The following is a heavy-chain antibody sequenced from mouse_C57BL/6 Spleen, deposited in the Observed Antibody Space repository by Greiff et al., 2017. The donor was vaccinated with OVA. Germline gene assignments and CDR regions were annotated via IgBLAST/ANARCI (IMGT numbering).Heavy chain of an antibody. CDR2: INYDGSST. D-gene: IGHD1-1*01. Sequence: EVQVVESEGGLVQPGSSMKLSCTASGFTFSDYYMAWVRQVPEKGLEWVANINYDGSSTYYLDSLKSRFIISRDNAKNILYLQMSSLKSEDTATYYCARGRHYYGSSHAWFAYWGQGTLVTVSA. J-gene: IGHJ3*01. V-gene: IGHV5-16*01. CDR3: ARGRHYYGSSHAWFAY. CDR1: GFTFSDYY.